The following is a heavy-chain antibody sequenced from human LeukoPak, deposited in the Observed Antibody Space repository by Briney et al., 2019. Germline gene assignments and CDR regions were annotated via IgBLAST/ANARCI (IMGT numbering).Heavy chain of an antibody. Sequence: GGSLRLSCVVSGFTFSNAWMSWVRQAPGKGLEWVSAIGGSGGSTYYADSVKGRFTISRDNSKNTLYLQMNSLRAEDTAVYYCAKGGYSYGWDYYYMDVWGKGTTVTVSS. D-gene: IGHD5-18*01. CDR3: AKGGYSYGWDYYYMDV. J-gene: IGHJ6*03. V-gene: IGHV3-23*01. CDR1: GFTFSNAW. CDR2: IGGSGGST.